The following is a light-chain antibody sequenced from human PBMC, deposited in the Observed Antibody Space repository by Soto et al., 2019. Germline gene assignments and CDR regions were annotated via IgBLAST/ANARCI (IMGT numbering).Light chain of an antibody. CDR1: QPISRW. Sequence: DIQMTQSPSSLSASVGDRVTITCRASQPISRWLAWYQLKPGKAPKLVIYDASSLGSGVPSRLSGSGSGTEFTLTISSLQPDDFATYYCHPYNGWTFGQGTKVDIK. V-gene: IGKV1-5*01. CDR2: DAS. J-gene: IGKJ1*01. CDR3: HPYNGWT.